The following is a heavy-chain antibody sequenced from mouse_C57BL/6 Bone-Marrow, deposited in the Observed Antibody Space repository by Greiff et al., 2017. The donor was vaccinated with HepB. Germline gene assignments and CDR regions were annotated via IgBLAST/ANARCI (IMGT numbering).Heavy chain of an antibody. Sequence: VQLQQSGPVLVKPGASVKMSCKASGYTFTDYYMNWVKQSHGKSLEWIGVINPYNGGTSYNQKFKGKATLTVDKSSSTAYMELNSLTSEGSAVYYCARGSYGSSGYWGQGTLVTVSA. CDR1: GYTFTDYY. V-gene: IGHV1-19*01. J-gene: IGHJ3*01. CDR3: ARGSYGSSGY. CDR2: INPYNGGT. D-gene: IGHD1-1*01.